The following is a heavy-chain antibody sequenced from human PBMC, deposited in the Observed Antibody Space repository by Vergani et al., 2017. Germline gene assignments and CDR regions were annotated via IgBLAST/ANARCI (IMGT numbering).Heavy chain of an antibody. Sequence: QMQLQESGPGLVKASETLTLTCTVSGDSIISRSYYWGWIRQPPGKGLEWIGSIYNSGNGDSSSSLKSRVTISADTSKNQFSLRLTSVTAADTAVYYCASGKYYSXSTSHFRGRYFDVWGRSTLVTVPS. D-gene: IGHD3-16*01. CDR1: GDSIISRSYY. V-gene: IGHV4-39*01. J-gene: IGHJ2*01. CDR3: ASGKYYSXSTSHFRGRYFDV. CDR2: IYNSGNG.